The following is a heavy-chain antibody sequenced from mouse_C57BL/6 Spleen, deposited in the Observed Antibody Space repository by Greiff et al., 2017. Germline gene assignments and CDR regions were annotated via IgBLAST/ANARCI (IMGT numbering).Heavy chain of an antibody. CDR3: ARESPLGAMDY. CDR2: INPSSGYT. V-gene: IGHV1-4*01. Sequence: QVQLQQSGAELARPGASVKMSCKASGYTFTSYTMHWVKQRPGQGLEWIGYINPSSGYTKYNQKFKDKATLTADKSSSTAYMQLSSLTSEDSAVYYGARESPLGAMDYGGQGTSVTVSS. CDR1: GYTFTSYT. J-gene: IGHJ4*01.